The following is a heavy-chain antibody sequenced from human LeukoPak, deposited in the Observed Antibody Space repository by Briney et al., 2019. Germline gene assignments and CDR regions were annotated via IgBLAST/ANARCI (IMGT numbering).Heavy chain of an antibody. D-gene: IGHD3-22*01. Sequence: GRSLRLSCAASGFTFDDYAMHWVRQAPGKGLEWVSGISWNSGSIGYADSVKGRFTISRDNAKNSLYLQMNSLRAEDTALYYCAKHGSGSPYYFDYWGQGTLVSVSS. CDR3: AKHGSGSPYYFDY. J-gene: IGHJ4*02. CDR2: ISWNSGSI. CDR1: GFTFDDYA. V-gene: IGHV3-9*01.